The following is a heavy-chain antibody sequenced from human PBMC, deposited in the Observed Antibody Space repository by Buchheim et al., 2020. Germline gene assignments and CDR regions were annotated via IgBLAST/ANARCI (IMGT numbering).Heavy chain of an antibody. V-gene: IGHV4-4*02. D-gene: IGHD6-13*01. Sequence: QVQLQESGPGLVKPSGTLSLTCSVSGASISSRNWWTWVRQSPGKGLEWIGEIYQSGTTNYHTSLKSRVTISMDKSKNHFSLKVNSVTAADTAVFYCAKTGAQGYLEYWGQG. CDR3: AKTGAQGYLEY. CDR1: GASISSRNW. J-gene: IGHJ4*02. CDR2: IYQSGTT.